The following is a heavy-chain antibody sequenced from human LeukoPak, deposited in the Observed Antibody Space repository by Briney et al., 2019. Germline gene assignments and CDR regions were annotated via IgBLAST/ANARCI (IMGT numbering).Heavy chain of an antibody. D-gene: IGHD3-3*01. V-gene: IGHV4-61*02. CDR1: GGSISSGSYY. CDR2: IYTSGST. Sequence: SETLSHTCTVSGGSISSGSYYWSWFRQPAGKGLEWVGRIYTSGSTNYNPSLKSRITISLDTSKNQFSLKLSSVTAADTAVYYCAKGQLTFWSGHFFDYWGQGTLVTVSS. J-gene: IGHJ4*02. CDR3: AKGQLTFWSGHFFDY.